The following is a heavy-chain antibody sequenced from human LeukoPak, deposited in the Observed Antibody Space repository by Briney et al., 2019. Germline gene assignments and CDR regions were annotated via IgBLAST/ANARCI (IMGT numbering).Heavy chain of an antibody. J-gene: IGHJ4*02. V-gene: IGHV1-3*01. D-gene: IGHD3-3*01. CDR1: GYTFTSYA. CDR2: INAGNGNT. Sequence: GASVTVSCTASGYTFTSYAMHWVRQAPGQRLEWTGWINAGNGNTKYSQKFQGRVTITRDTSASTAYMELSSLRSEDTAVYYCARFSFFLEWLLPDYWGQGTLVTVSS. CDR3: ARFSFFLEWLLPDY.